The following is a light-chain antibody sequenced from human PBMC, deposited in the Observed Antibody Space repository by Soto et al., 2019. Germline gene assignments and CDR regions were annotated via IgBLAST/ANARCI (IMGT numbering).Light chain of an antibody. Sequence: DMQMTQSPSSLSASVGDRVTIACQASQNIYKYLNWYQYKPGKAPKVLIFDAASLETGVPSRFSGSGYGTDFSLTINSLQPEDVATYYCQHYDNLPLTFGGGTKVEIE. CDR1: QNIYKY. V-gene: IGKV1-33*01. CDR3: QHYDNLPLT. J-gene: IGKJ4*01. CDR2: DAA.